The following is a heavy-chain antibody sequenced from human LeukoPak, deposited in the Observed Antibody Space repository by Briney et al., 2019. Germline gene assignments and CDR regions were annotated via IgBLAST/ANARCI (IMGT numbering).Heavy chain of an antibody. J-gene: IGHJ4*02. CDR2: IYYSWST. CDR3: ARNYYDSTGYLPGLFDY. V-gene: IGHV4-61*01. Sequence: SETLSLTCIVSGASVSSVFYYWSCVRQPPGRGLEWIGYIYYSWSTNYNPSLKSRVTILVDTSKNQFSLRLSSVTAADTAVYYCARNYYDSTGYLPGLFDYWGQGTLVTASS. D-gene: IGHD3-22*01. CDR1: GASVSSVFYY.